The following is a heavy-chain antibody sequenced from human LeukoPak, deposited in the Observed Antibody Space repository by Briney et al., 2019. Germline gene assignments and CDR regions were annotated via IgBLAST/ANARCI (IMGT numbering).Heavy chain of an antibody. D-gene: IGHD5-24*01. CDR1: GDSVSNSHYY. CDR3: ASERWSRRSYFDY. J-gene: IGHJ4*02. V-gene: IGHV4-39*07. Sequence: SETLSLTCSVSGDSVSNSHYYWAWIRQPPGKGLEWIGTIFHSGTTYYSPSLTGRVAISVDTSMTQFSLRLSSVTAADTAVFYCASERWSRRSYFDYWGQGILVTVSS. CDR2: IFHSGTT.